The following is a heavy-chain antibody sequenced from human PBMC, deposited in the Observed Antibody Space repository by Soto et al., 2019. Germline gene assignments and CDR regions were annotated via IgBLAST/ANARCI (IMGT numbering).Heavy chain of an antibody. J-gene: IGHJ4*02. CDR2: IYPGDSDT. CDR3: ARIGGIVDTGTWLQ. D-gene: IGHD1-26*01. V-gene: IGHV5-51*01. CDR1: GYRFSTYW. Sequence: GESLKISCKASGYRFSTYWIGWVRQRPGKGPEWMAIIYPGDSDTRENPSFQGQVTISADKSSNTVHLQWRSLKASDTAIYYCARIGGIVDTGTWLQWGQGTPVTVYS.